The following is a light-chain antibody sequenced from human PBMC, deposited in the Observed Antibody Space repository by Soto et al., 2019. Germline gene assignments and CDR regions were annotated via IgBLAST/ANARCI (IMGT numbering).Light chain of an antibody. V-gene: IGKV3-20*01. CDR1: QSVSSSY. CDR2: DAS. J-gene: IGKJ3*01. CDR3: QQYGSSPLFT. Sequence: EIVLTQSPGTLSLSPGERATLSCRASQSVSSSYLAWCQQKPGQAPRLLIYDASSRATGIPDRFSGSGSGTDFTLTISRLEPEDFAVYYCQQYGSSPLFTFGPGTKVDIK.